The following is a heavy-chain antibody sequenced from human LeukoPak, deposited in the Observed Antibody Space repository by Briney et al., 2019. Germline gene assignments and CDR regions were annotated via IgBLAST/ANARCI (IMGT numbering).Heavy chain of an antibody. V-gene: IGHV4-34*01. D-gene: IGHD2-2*01. CDR2: INHSGST. J-gene: IGHJ4*02. CDR3: ARGRGYCSSTSCSWGY. CDR1: GGSFSGYY. Sequence: SETLSLTCAVYGGSFSGYYWSWIRQPPGKGLEWIGEINHSGSTNYNPSLKSRVTISVDMSRNQFSLKLSSVTAADTAVYYCARGRGYCSSTSCSWGYWGQGTLVTVSS.